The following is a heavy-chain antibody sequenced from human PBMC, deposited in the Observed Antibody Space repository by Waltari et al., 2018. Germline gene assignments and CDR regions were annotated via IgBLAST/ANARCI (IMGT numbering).Heavy chain of an antibody. J-gene: IGHJ4*02. CDR2: ISYDGSNK. CDR1: GFTFRRYA. Sequence: QLQLVESGGGVVLPGRSLRLSCAASGFTFRRYAMLWVRQAPGKGLEWVAVISYDGSNKYYADSVKGRFTISRDNSKNTLYLQMNSLRAEDTAVYYCARDPTPIVGATTYDYWGQGTLVTVSS. CDR3: ARDPTPIVGATTYDY. D-gene: IGHD1-26*01. V-gene: IGHV3-30*01.